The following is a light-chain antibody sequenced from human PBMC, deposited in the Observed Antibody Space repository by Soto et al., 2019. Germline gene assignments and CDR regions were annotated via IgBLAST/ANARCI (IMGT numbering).Light chain of an antibody. CDR3: QQCKSYYT. Sequence: DIQLTQSPSTLSASVGDRVTITCRASQNINRWLVWYQRKPGKAPKLLIYDAYTLQNGVPPRFIGSGSGTEFTLTISSLQPDDFAAYYCQQCKSYYTFGQGTNLEMK. CDR1: QNINRW. V-gene: IGKV1-5*01. J-gene: IGKJ2*01. CDR2: DAY.